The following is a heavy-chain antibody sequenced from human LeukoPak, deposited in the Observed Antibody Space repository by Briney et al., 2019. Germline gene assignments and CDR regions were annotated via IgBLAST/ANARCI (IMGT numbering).Heavy chain of an antibody. D-gene: IGHD4-17*01. Sequence: SETLSLTCAVSGGSISSGGYSWSWIRQPPGKGLEWIGYIYHSGSTNYNPSLKSRVTISVDTSKNQFSLKLSSVTAADTAVYYCARVRRGDQGLGYWGQGTLVTVSS. CDR2: IYHSGST. CDR3: ARVRRGDQGLGY. V-gene: IGHV4-30-2*01. CDR1: GGSISSGGYS. J-gene: IGHJ4*02.